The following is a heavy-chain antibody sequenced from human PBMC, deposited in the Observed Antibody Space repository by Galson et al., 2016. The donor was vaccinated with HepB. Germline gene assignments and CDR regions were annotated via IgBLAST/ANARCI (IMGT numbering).Heavy chain of an antibody. D-gene: IGHD6-13*01. CDR2: IYSSGNT. CDR3: ARGGGAAAAA. J-gene: IGHJ5*02. CDR1: GFTVSNNY. V-gene: IGHV3-53*01. Sequence: SLRLSCAASGFTVSNNYMTWVRQAPGKALEWVSLIYSSGNTHYADSVKGRFTISRDSSKNTVYLQMNSLRVDDTAVYYCARGGGAAAAAWGQGTLVTVSS.